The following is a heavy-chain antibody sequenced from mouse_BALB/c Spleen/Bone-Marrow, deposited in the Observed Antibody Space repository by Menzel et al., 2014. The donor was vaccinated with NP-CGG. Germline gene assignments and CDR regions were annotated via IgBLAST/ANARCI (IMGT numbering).Heavy chain of an antibody. CDR2: ILSGGSS. CDR3: ARNYDYDAYYIDY. J-gene: IGHJ2*02. CDR1: GFSLTTYG. Sequence: VMLVESGPGLVQPSQSLSITCTVSGFSLTTYGIHWIRQSPGKGLEWLGVILSGGSSDYNAAFISRVSINKDNSKSQVFFKKNSLQANDTAIYYCARNYDYDAYYIDYWGQGTFITVSS. D-gene: IGHD2-4*01. V-gene: IGHV2-2*02.